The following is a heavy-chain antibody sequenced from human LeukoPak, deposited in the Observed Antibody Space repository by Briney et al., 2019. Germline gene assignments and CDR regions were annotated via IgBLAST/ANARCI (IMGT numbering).Heavy chain of an antibody. CDR2: NNNSRST. J-gene: IGHJ4*01. Sequence: SETLSLTCAVYVGASSGYYSGWICQTPGKGREWIGENNNSRSTNYNPSLKSRVTISVASSKSQFSLKLSSVTAADTAVYYCARDRGSTSHFDYWGQGTLVTVSS. CDR3: ARDRGSTSHFDY. CDR1: VGASSGYY. V-gene: IGHV4-34*01. D-gene: IGHD2-2*01.